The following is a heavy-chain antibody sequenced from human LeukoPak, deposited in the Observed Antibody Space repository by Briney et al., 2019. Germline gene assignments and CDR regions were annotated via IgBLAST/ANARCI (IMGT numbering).Heavy chain of an antibody. J-gene: IGHJ4*02. D-gene: IGHD2-15*01. Sequence: GGSLRLSCAASGFTFSSYSMNWVRQAPGKGLEWVSSISSSSTYIYYADSVKGRFTISRDNAKNSLYLQMNSLRAEDMAVYYCAAGSGGTYYYFDYWGQGTLVTVSS. CDR3: AAGSGGTYYYFDY. CDR2: ISSSSTYI. V-gene: IGHV3-21*01. CDR1: GFTFSSYS.